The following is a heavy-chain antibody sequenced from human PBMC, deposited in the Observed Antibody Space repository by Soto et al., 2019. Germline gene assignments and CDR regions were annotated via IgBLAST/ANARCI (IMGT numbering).Heavy chain of an antibody. CDR3: ATASAGYTFGFDL. CDR2: IVVGNGNT. Sequence: ASVKVSCKASGFTFSTSTIQWVRQTRGHRLEWIGWIVVGNGNTNFAQNLRQRVTFSRDMSTSTAYMELSSLRSDDTAMYYCATASAGYTFGFDLWGQGSLVTVSS. J-gene: IGHJ4*02. V-gene: IGHV1-58*02. D-gene: IGHD6-13*01. CDR1: GFTFSTST.